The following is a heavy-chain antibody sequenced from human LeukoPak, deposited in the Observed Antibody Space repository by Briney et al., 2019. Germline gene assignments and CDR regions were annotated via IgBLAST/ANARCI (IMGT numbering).Heavy chain of an antibody. Sequence: SETLSLTCTVSGGSISIFYWSWIRQPPGKGLEWIGEINHSGSTNYNPSLKSRVTISVDTSKNQFSLKLSSVTAADTAVYYCARGLHPDWSLSYWGQGTLVTVSS. J-gene: IGHJ4*02. CDR3: ARGLHPDWSLSY. CDR1: GGSISIFY. CDR2: INHSGST. D-gene: IGHD3/OR15-3a*01. V-gene: IGHV4-34*01.